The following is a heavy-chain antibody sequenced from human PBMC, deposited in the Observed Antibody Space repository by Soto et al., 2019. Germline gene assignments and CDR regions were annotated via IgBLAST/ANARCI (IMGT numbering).Heavy chain of an antibody. J-gene: IGHJ6*02. D-gene: IGHD4-4*01. CDR1: GGSFSGYY. CDR2: INHSGST. V-gene: IGHV4-34*01. CDR3: ARGSRKVTRAGVGFPPQLDYYYGMDV. Sequence: PSETLSLTCAVYGGSFSGYYWSWIRQPPGKGLEWIGEINHSGSTNYNPSLKSRVTISVDTSKNQFSLKLSSVTAADTAVYYCARGSRKVTRAGVGFPPQLDYYYGMDVWGQGTTVTVSS.